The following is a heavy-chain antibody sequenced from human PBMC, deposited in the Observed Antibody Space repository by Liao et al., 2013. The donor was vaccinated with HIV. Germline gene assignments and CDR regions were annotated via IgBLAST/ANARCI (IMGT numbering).Heavy chain of an antibody. CDR3: ARNRYTYGFFDY. CDR1: GGSISSYY. J-gene: IGHJ4*02. Sequence: QVHLQESGPGLVKPSETLSLTCTVSGGSISSYYWTWIRQPAGKGLEWIGRIYTSGSTNHNPSLKNRVTISIDTSKNHFSLKLSSVTAADTAVYYCARNRYTYGFFDYWGQGTLVTVSS. D-gene: IGHD5-18*01. V-gene: IGHV4-4*07. CDR2: IYTSGST.